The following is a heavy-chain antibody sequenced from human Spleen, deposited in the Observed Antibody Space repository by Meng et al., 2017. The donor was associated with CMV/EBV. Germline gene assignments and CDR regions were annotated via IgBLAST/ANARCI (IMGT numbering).Heavy chain of an antibody. CDR2: IGVYNGNT. D-gene: IGHD6-19*01. Sequence: KASGYTFFSYGITWVRQAPGQGLGWMGWIGVYNGNTIYAQKFQGRVTMTTDTSSTTAYMELRSLRSDDTAIYYCARAPVADTTFDFWGQGTLATVSS. V-gene: IGHV1-18*01. CDR3: ARAPVADTTFDF. J-gene: IGHJ4*02. CDR1: GYTFFSYG.